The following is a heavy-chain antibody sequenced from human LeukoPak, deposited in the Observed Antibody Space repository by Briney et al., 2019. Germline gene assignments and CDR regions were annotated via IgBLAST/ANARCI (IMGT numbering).Heavy chain of an antibody. V-gene: IGHV3-7*01. CDR3: AREDYSGYDFYDY. Sequence: PGGSLRLSCAASGFTFSSHWMSWVRQAPGKGLEWVANIKQDGSEKDYVDSVKGRFTISRDNAKNTLYLQMNSLRVEDTAVYYCAREDYSGYDFYDYWGQGTLVTVSS. CDR1: GFTFSSHW. CDR2: IKQDGSEK. J-gene: IGHJ4*02. D-gene: IGHD5-12*01.